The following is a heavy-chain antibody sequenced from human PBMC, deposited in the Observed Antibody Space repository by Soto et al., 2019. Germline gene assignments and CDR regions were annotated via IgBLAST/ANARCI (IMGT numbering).Heavy chain of an antibody. CDR3: ARDLVMGSSSWLYYYYYGMDV. Sequence: GGSLRLSCAASGFTFSSYAMHWVRQAPGKGLEWVAVISYDGSNKYYADSVKGRFTISRENSKNTLYLQMNSLGAEDTAVYYCARDLVMGSSSWLYYYYYGMDVWGQGTTVTVSS. CDR1: GFTFSSYA. D-gene: IGHD6-13*01. J-gene: IGHJ6*02. CDR2: ISYDGSNK. V-gene: IGHV3-30-3*01.